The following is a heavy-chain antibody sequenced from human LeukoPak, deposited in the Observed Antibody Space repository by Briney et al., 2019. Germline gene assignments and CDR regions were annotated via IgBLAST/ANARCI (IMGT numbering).Heavy chain of an antibody. CDR3: ARDLGSPLDY. CDR2: INSDGSST. D-gene: IGHD1-26*01. V-gene: IGHV3-74*01. Sequence: GESLKISCAASGFTFSTSWMHWVRQAPGKGLVWVSRINSDGSSTTYADSVKGRFTISRDNAKNTLYLEMNSLRAEDTAVYYCARDLGSPLDYWGQGTLVTVSS. CDR1: GFTFSTSW. J-gene: IGHJ4*02.